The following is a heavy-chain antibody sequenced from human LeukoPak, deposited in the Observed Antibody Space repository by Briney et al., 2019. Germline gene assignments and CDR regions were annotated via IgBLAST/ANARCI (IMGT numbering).Heavy chain of an antibody. D-gene: IGHD3-22*01. CDR2: IYYSGST. V-gene: IGHV4-59*01. CDR3: ARVDDSSVIDY. CDR1: GGSISDYY. J-gene: IGHJ4*02. Sequence: SETLSLTCTVSGGSISDYYWSWIRQPPGKGLEWIGHIYYSGSTNYNPSLKSRITISVDTSKNQFSLKLSSVTAADTAVYYCARVDDSSVIDYWGQGTLSPSPQ.